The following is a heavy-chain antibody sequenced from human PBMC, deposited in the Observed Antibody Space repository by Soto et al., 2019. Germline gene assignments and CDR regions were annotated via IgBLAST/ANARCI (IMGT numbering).Heavy chain of an antibody. J-gene: IGHJ6*02. CDR3: ARDRYYDSSGYYHGPGMDV. CDR2: TYYRSKWYN. Sequence: PSQTLSLTCAISGDSVSSNIAAWNWIRQSPSRGLEWLGRTYYRSKWYNDYAVSVKSRITINPDTSKNQFSLQLNSVTPEDTAVYYCARDRYYDSSGYYHGPGMDVWGQGTTVTVSS. V-gene: IGHV6-1*01. D-gene: IGHD3-22*01. CDR1: GDSVSSNIAA.